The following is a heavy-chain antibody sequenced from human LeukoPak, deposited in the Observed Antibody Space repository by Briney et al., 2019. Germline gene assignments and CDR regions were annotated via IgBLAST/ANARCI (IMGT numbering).Heavy chain of an antibody. D-gene: IGHD4-17*01. Sequence: PGGSLRLSCAASGFTFINAWMAWVRQAPGKGLEWVANIKQDGSEKYYVDSVKGRFTISRDNAKNSLYLQMNSLRAEDTAVYYCARVLNRVTTGKDYWGQGPLVTVSS. V-gene: IGHV3-7*01. CDR1: GFTFINAW. CDR2: IKQDGSEK. J-gene: IGHJ4*02. CDR3: ARVLNRVTTGKDY.